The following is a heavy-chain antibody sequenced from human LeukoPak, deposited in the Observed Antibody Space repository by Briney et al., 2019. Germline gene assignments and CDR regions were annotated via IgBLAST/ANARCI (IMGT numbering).Heavy chain of an antibody. CDR1: GGTFSSYA. D-gene: IGHD1-26*01. Sequence: SVKVSCKASGGTFSSYAISWVRQAPGQGLEWMGRIIPILGIANYAQKFQGRVTITADKSTSTAYMELSSLRSEDTAVYYCARGVDIVGATPGPPHDAFDIWGQGTMVTVSS. CDR3: ARGVDIVGATPGPPHDAFDI. J-gene: IGHJ3*02. V-gene: IGHV1-69*04. CDR2: IIPILGIA.